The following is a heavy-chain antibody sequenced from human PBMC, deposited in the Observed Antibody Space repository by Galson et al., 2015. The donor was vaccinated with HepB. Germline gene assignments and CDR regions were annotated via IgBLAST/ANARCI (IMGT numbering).Heavy chain of an antibody. CDR1: GYTFTSYY. Sequence: SVKVSCKASGYTFTSYYMHWVRQAPGQGLEWMGIINPSGGSTSYAQKLQGRVTMTRDTSTSTVYMELSSLRSEDTAVYYCASTVTTRYGMDVWGQGTTVTVSS. V-gene: IGHV1-46*04. CDR3: ASTVTTRYGMDV. D-gene: IGHD4-17*01. J-gene: IGHJ6*02. CDR2: INPSGGST.